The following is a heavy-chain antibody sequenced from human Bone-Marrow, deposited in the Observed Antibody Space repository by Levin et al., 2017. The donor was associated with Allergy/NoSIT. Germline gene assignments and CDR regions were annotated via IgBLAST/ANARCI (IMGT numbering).Heavy chain of an antibody. Sequence: SQTLSLTCAVSGGSISSSNWWSWVRQPPGKGLEWIGEIYHSGSTNYNPSLKSRVTISVDKSKNQFSLKLSSVTAADTAVYYCASSYYYGSGTKANWGQGTLVTVSS. CDR1: GGSISSSNW. J-gene: IGHJ4*02. CDR2: IYHSGST. D-gene: IGHD3-10*01. V-gene: IGHV4-4*02. CDR3: ASSYYYGSGTKAN.